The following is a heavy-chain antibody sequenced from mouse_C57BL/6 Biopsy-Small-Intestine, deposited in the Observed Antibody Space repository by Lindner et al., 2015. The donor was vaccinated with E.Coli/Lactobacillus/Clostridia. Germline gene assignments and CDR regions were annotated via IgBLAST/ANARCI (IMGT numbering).Heavy chain of an antibody. CDR3: AREDYGSSLWYFDV. J-gene: IGHJ1*03. D-gene: IGHD1-1*01. Sequence: VQLQESGAELMKPGASVKLSCKASGYSFTSYYIHWVKQRPGQGLEWIGWIYPGSGNTKYNEKFKGEATLTADTSSSTAYMQLSSLTSEDSAVYYCAREDYGSSLWYFDVWGTGTTVTVSS. CDR1: GYSFTSYY. CDR2: IYPGSGNT. V-gene: IGHV1-66*01.